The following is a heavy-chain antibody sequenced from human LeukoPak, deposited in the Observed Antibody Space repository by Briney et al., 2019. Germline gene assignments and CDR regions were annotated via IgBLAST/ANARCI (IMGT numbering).Heavy chain of an antibody. Sequence: ASVKVSCKVSGYTLTELSMHWVRQAPGKGLEWMGGFDPEDGETIYAQKFQGRVTITADESTSTAYMELSSLRSEDTAVYYCARDSSSRWFDPWGQGTLVTVSS. CDR3: ARDSSSRWFDP. CDR2: FDPEDGET. V-gene: IGHV1-24*01. CDR1: GYTLTELS. D-gene: IGHD6-6*01. J-gene: IGHJ5*02.